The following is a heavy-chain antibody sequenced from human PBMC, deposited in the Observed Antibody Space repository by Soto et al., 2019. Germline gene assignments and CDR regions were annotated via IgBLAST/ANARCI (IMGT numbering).Heavy chain of an antibody. CDR3: ARPNRKDHYYYSGMDV. J-gene: IGHJ6*02. V-gene: IGHV5-10-1*01. CDR2: IDPSDSYT. Sequence: GESLKISCKGSGYSFTSYWISWVRQMPGKGLEWMGRIDPSDSYTNYSPSFQGHVTISADKSISTAYLQWSSLKASDTAMYYCARPNRKDHYYYSGMDVCGQGPTVTVYS. CDR1: GYSFTSYW.